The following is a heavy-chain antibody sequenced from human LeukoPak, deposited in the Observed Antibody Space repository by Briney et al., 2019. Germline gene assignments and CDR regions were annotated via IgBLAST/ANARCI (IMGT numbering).Heavy chain of an antibody. CDR3: ARHRYDSNGYMNN. V-gene: IGHV4-39*01. D-gene: IGHD3-22*01. CDR1: GGSVSSSSDY. CDR2: IYYSGST. Sequence: SETLSLTCTVSGGSVSSSSDYWGWMRQPPGKGLEWIGSIYYSGSTYYNPSLKSRVTISVDTSKNRFSLKLSSVTAADTAVYYCARHRYDSNGYMNNWGQGTLVTVSS. J-gene: IGHJ4*02.